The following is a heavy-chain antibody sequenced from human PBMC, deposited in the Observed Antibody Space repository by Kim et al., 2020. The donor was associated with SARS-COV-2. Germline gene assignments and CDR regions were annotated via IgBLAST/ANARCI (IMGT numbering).Heavy chain of an antibody. J-gene: IGHJ6*02. V-gene: IGHV3-30*04. Sequence: GGSLRLSCAASGFTFSSYAMHWVRQAPGKGLEWVAVISYDGSNKYYADSVKGRFTISRDNSKNTLYLQMNSLRAEDTAVYYCAREYCSSTSCYEGYYYYGMDVWGQGTTVTVSS. CDR1: GFTFSSYA. CDR2: ISYDGSNK. D-gene: IGHD2-2*01. CDR3: AREYCSSTSCYEGYYYYGMDV.